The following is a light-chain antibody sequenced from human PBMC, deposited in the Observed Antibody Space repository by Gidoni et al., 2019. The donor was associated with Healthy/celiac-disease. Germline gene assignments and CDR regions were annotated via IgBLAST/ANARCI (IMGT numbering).Light chain of an antibody. V-gene: IGKV3-20*01. CDR1: QRVSSSY. CDR2: GAS. J-gene: IGKJ5*01. CDR3: QQYGSS. Sequence: EIVLTQSPGTLSLSPGERATLSCRASQRVSSSYLAWYQQKPGQAPRLLIYGASSRATGIPDRFSGSGSGTDLTLTISRLEPEDFAVYYCQQYGSSFGQXTRLEIK.